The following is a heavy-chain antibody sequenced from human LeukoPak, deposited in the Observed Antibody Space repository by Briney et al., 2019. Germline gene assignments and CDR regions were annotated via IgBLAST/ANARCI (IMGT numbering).Heavy chain of an antibody. CDR2: IIPIFGTA. CDR3: AGSLKFITMIPHY. Sequence: SVTVSCKASGGTFSSYAISWVRQAPGQGLEWMGGIIPIFGTANYAQKFQGRVTITADESTSTAYMELSSLRSEDTAVFYCAGSLKFITMIPHYWGQGTLVTVSS. D-gene: IGHD3-22*01. CDR1: GGTFSSYA. J-gene: IGHJ4*02. V-gene: IGHV1-69*13.